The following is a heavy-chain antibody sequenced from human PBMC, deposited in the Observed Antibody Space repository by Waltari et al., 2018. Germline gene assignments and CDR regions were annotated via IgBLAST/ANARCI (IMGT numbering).Heavy chain of an antibody. Sequence: EVQLVQSGAEVKKPGATVKISCKVSGYTFTDYYMHWVQQAPGKGLEWMGLVDPEDGETRYAEKFQGRGTITADTSTDTAYMELSSLRSEDTAVYYCATADYSNYVRRGGMDVWGQGTTVTVSS. D-gene: IGHD4-4*01. CDR2: VDPEDGET. V-gene: IGHV1-69-2*01. CDR1: GYTFTDYY. CDR3: ATADYSNYVRRGGMDV. J-gene: IGHJ6*02.